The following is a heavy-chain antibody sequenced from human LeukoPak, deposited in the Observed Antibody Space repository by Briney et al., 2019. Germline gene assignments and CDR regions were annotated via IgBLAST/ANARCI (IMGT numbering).Heavy chain of an antibody. Sequence: GGSLRLSCAASGFTFSSYWMSWVRQAPGKGLEWVANIKQVGSEKYYVDSVKGRFTISRDNAKNSLYLQMNRLRAEDTAVYYCANGNRCTSPNCLGYYYFYMGVWGKGTTVTVSS. D-gene: IGHD2-8*01. CDR2: IKQVGSEK. CDR1: GFTFSSYW. V-gene: IGHV3-7*01. CDR3: ANGNRCTSPNCLGYYYFYMGV. J-gene: IGHJ6*03.